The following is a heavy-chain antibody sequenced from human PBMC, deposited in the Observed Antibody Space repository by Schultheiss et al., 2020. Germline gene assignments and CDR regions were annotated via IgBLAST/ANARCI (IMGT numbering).Heavy chain of an antibody. D-gene: IGHD5-18*01. Sequence: VTVSCKASGGTFSSYVISWVRQAPGQGLEWMGGIIPIFGTANYAQKFQGRVTITADESTSTAYMELSSLRSEDTAVYYCARGVYSYGRGRGYSFEYWGQRALVNVYS. CDR2: IIPIFGTA. CDR1: GGTFSSYV. V-gene: IGHV1-69*13. CDR3: ARGVYSYGRGRGYSFEY. J-gene: IGHJ4*02.